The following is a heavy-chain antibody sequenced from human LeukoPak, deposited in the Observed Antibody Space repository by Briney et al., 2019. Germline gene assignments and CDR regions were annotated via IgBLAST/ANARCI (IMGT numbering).Heavy chain of an antibody. CDR2: ISGSGGST. V-gene: IGHV3-23*01. CDR3: AKDLIWHFDY. Sequence: GGSLRLSCVVSGFTFSSYAVSWVRQAPGKGLEWVSAISGSGGSTYYADSVKGRFTISRDNSKNTLYLQMNSLRAEDTAVYYCAKDLIWHFDYWGQGTLVTVSS. J-gene: IGHJ4*02. CDR1: GFTFSSYA.